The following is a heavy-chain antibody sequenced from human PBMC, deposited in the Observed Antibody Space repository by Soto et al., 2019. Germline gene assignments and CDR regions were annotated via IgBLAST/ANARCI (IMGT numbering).Heavy chain of an antibody. V-gene: IGHV1-8*02. CDR3: ARGPPAAMLSVHGDRKYYFDY. CDR1: GYTFTSYG. J-gene: IGHJ4*02. Sequence: GASVKVSCKASGYTFTSYGISWVRQAPGQGLEWMGWMNPNSGNTGYAQKFQGRVTMTRNTSISTAYMELSSLRSEDTAVYYCARGPPAAMLSVHGDRKYYFDYWGQGTLVTVSS. CDR2: MNPNSGNT. D-gene: IGHD2-2*01.